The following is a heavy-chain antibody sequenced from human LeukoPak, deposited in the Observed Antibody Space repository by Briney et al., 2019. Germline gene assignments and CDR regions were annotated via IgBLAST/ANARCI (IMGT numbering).Heavy chain of an antibody. CDR3: ARDSAPPYCGGDCYLFDY. V-gene: IGHV1-69*06. D-gene: IGHD2-21*02. J-gene: IGHJ4*02. CDR2: IIPIFGTA. CDR1: GGTFSSYA. Sequence: GASVKVSCKASGGTFSSYAISWVRQAPGQGLEWMGGIIPIFGTANYAQKFQGRVTITADKSTSTAYMELSSLRSEDTAVYYCARDSAPPYCGGDCYLFDYWGQGTLVTVSS.